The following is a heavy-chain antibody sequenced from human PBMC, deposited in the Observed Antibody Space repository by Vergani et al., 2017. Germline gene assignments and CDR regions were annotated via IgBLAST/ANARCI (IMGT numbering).Heavy chain of an antibody. J-gene: IGHJ6*02. CDR3: ARQGSAGGIYYYYYGMDV. CDR2: IYPGDSDT. V-gene: IGHV5-51*01. Sequence: EVQLVQSGAEVKKPGESLKISCKGSGYSFTSYWIGWVRQMPGKGLEWMGIIYPGDSDTRYNVSFQGQVTISADKSISTAYLQWSSLKASDTAMYYCARQGSAGGIYYYYYGMDVWGQGTTVTVSS. CDR1: GYSFTSYW. D-gene: IGHD2-15*01.